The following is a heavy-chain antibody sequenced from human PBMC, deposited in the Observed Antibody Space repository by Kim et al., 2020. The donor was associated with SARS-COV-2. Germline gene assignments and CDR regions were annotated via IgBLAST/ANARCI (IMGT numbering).Heavy chain of an antibody. CDR2: ISNNGGHT. Sequence: GGSLRLSCSASGFTFSHYGMFWVRQAPGKGLDCISFISNNGGHTYYADSVKGRFTVSRDNSKDTLYLQMGNLRPEDTAVYYCVKDYDPASCQKWGQGTLVRVS. CDR1: GFTFSHYG. V-gene: IGHV3-64D*09. CDR3: VKDYDPASCQK. J-gene: IGHJ1*01. D-gene: IGHD3-16*01.